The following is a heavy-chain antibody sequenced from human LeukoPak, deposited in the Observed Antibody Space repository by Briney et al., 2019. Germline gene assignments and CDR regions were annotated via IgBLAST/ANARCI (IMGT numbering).Heavy chain of an antibody. D-gene: IGHD5-12*01. J-gene: IGHJ4*02. Sequence: XGXMRPIFGRGNYAQKFQGRVTITADEYRSTAYLELSSLRSEDTAVYYCARVFSSVATFYYFDYWGQGTLVTVSS. CDR2: MRPIFGRG. CDR3: ARVFSSVATFYYFDY. V-gene: IGHV1-69*01.